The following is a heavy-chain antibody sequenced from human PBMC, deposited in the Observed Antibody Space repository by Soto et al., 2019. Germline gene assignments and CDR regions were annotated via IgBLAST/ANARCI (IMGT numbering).Heavy chain of an antibody. CDR3: ASSVAKYYYYGMDV. J-gene: IGHJ6*02. Sequence: SVKVSCKASGYTFTSYAISWVRQAPGQGLEWMGGIIPIFGTANYAQKFQGRVTITADESTSTAYMELSSLRSEDTAVYYCASSVAKYYYYGMDVWGQGTTVTVSS. CDR2: IIPIFGTA. V-gene: IGHV1-69*13. CDR1: GYTFTSYA. D-gene: IGHD5-12*01.